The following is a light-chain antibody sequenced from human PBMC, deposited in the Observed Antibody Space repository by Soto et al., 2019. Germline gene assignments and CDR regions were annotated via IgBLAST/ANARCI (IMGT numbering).Light chain of an antibody. CDR3: AACDGSLRGVV. Sequence: QSVLTQPPSASATPGQRVTISCSGSTSNIEKFYVYWYQQLPGTAPKLLVYRDNHRPSGVPDRFSGSKSGTSASLAISGLRSDDEADYYCAACDGSLRGVVFGGGTKLTVL. CDR1: TSNIEKFY. CDR2: RDN. J-gene: IGLJ2*01. V-gene: IGLV1-47*01.